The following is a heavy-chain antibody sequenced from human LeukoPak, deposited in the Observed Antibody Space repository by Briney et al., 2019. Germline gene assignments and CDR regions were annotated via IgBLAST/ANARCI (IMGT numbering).Heavy chain of an antibody. CDR3: ARAITIFAPRRYGMDV. CDR2: ISSSSSYI. V-gene: IGHV3-21*01. D-gene: IGHD3-3*01. J-gene: IGHJ6*02. Sequence: GGSLRLSCAASGFTFSSYSMNWVRQAPGKGLEWVSSISSSSSYIYYADSVKGRFTISRDNSKNTLYLQMNSLRAEDTAVYYCARAITIFAPRRYGMDVWGQGTTVTVSS. CDR1: GFTFSSYS.